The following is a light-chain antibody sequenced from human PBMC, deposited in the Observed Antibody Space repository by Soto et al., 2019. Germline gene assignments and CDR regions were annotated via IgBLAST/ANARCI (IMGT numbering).Light chain of an antibody. Sequence: QSVLTQPPSASGTPGQRVTISCSGSSSNIGSNYVYWYHQLPGTAPKLLIYKNNQRPSVVPDRFSGSRSGTSASLAISGLGSEDEDDYYCAAWDDSLSGLFGGGTKLTVL. CDR1: SSNIGSNY. CDR3: AAWDDSLSGL. V-gene: IGLV1-47*01. J-gene: IGLJ2*01. CDR2: KNN.